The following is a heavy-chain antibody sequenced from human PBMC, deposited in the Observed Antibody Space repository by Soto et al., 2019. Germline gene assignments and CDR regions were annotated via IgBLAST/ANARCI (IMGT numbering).Heavy chain of an antibody. CDR1: GFTFSTSG. CDR3: ATARHCSSDACPAAE. Sequence: GGSLRLSCAASGFTFSTSGMLWVRQPPGEGLEWVSAIGPNPANTKYTDSVKGRFTISRDNSKDTVFLQMSSLRAEDTALYYCATARHCSSDACPAAEWGQGTLVTVSS. J-gene: IGHJ4*02. D-gene: IGHD2-2*01. V-gene: IGHV3-23*01. CDR2: IGPNPANT.